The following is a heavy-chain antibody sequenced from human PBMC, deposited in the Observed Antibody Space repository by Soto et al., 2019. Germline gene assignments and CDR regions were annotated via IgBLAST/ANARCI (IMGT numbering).Heavy chain of an antibody. J-gene: IGHJ6*02. CDR1: GYTFTSYD. Sequence: QVQLVQSGAEVKKPGASVKVSCKASGYTFTSYDINWVRQATGQGLEWMGWMNPNSGNTGYAQKFQGRVTMTRNTSIITAEMELSSLRSEDTAVYYCSRGKSVVPAANYYYYGMDVWGQGTTVTVSS. CDR3: SRGKSVVPAANYYYYGMDV. V-gene: IGHV1-8*01. CDR2: MNPNSGNT. D-gene: IGHD2-2*01.